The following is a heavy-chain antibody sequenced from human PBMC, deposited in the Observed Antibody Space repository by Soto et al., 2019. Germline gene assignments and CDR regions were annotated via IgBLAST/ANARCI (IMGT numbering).Heavy chain of an antibody. CDR1: GFTFSSYG. V-gene: IGHV3-30*18. Sequence: LRLSCAASGFTFSSYGMHWVRQAPGKGLEWVALISYDGSKEYFTDSVKGRFTISRDNSKNTLYLQMNSLRAEDTAVYYCAKDSFLGTSMYDWGQGPTDPVSS. CDR3: AKDSFLGTSMYD. CDR2: ISYDGSKE. J-gene: IGHJ6*02.